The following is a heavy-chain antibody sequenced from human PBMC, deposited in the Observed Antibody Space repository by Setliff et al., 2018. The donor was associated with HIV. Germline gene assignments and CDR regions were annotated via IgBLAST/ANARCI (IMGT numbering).Heavy chain of an antibody. CDR2: ISTSSYTI. CDR1: GFTFSGFS. CDR3: ARGYYGSDLQNAMDV. D-gene: IGHD3-10*01. V-gene: IGHV3-48*01. Sequence: GGSLRLSCAASGFTFSGFSMNWVRQAPGKGLEWVSYISTSSYTINYADSVKGRFTISRDNAKNSLYLQMNNLRVEDTALYYCARGYYGSDLQNAMDVWGQGTTVTVSS. J-gene: IGHJ6*02.